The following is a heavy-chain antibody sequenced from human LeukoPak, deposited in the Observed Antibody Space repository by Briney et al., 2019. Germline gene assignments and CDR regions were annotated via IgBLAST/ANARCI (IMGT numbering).Heavy chain of an antibody. CDR3: ARAVHYYDSSGYYYFGY. J-gene: IGHJ4*02. Sequence: GASVKVSCKASGYTFTGYYMHGVRQAPGQGLEWMGWINPNSGGTNYAQKFQGRVTMTRDTSISTAYMELSRLRSDDTAVYYCARAVHYYDSSGYYYFGYWGQGTLVTVSS. V-gene: IGHV1-2*02. CDR2: INPNSGGT. D-gene: IGHD3-22*01. CDR1: GYTFTGYY.